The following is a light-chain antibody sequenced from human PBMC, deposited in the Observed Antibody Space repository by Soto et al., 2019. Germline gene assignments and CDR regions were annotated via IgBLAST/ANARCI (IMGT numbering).Light chain of an antibody. CDR2: GAS. Sequence: EFVLTQSPGTLSLSPGERATLSCRASQSVSSTFLAWYQQKPGQPPRLLIYGASTRGTGIPDRFSGSGAGTDFALTISGLEPEDFAVYSCQHYASAPPLSCGGGIKVEIK. CDR3: QHYASAPPLS. V-gene: IGKV3-20*01. CDR1: QSVSSTF. J-gene: IGKJ4*01.